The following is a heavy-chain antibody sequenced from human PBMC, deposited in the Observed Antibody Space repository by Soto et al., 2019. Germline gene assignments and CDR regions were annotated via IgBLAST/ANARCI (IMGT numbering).Heavy chain of an antibody. V-gene: IGHV3-23*01. CDR2: ISATGDTI. D-gene: IGHD3-9*01. CDR3: AKDAYYDLSTGTGYYYYGLDV. J-gene: IGHJ6*02. CDR1: GFTFSSYA. Sequence: GGSLRLSCAASGFTFSSYAMTWLRQSPGKGLEWVSVISATGDTIYYADSVEGRFTIPRDNSNSTLFLQMDRLTADDTAVYFCAKDAYYDLSTGTGYYYYGLDVWGQGTTVTVSS.